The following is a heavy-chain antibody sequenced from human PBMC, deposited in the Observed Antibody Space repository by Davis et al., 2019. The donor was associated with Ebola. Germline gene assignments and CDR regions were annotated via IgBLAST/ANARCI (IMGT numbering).Heavy chain of an antibody. D-gene: IGHD6-13*01. Sequence: GESLKISCAASGFTFSSYAMSWVRQAPGKGLEWVSSISSSSSYIYYADSVKGRFTISRDNAKNSRYLQMNSLRAEDTAVYYCARDWELIAAHWYFDLWGRGTLVTVSS. CDR3: ARDWELIAAHWYFDL. J-gene: IGHJ2*01. CDR2: ISSSSSYI. V-gene: IGHV3-21*01. CDR1: GFTFSSYA.